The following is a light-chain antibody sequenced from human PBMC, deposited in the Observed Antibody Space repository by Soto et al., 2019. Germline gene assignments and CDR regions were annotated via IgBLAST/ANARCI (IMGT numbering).Light chain of an antibody. CDR2: KAS. CDR1: QSLNDW. J-gene: IGKJ1*01. V-gene: IGKV1-5*03. Sequence: DIQVTQSPSTLSASVGDRVTITCRASQSLNDWLAWYQQKPGKAPKLLIYKASGLESGVPSRFSGSRSGTEFTLTISRLQPDDFAPYYCQQYDGYPWTFGQGTKVEIK. CDR3: QQYDGYPWT.